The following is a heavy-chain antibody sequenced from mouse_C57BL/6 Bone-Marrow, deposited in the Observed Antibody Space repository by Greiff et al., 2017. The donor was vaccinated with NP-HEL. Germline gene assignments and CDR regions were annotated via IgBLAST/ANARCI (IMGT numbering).Heavy chain of an antibody. CDR1: GFTFSDYY. J-gene: IGHJ4*01. CDR3: AREGGLRRRTYAMDY. V-gene: IGHV5-16*01. D-gene: IGHD2-4*01. Sequence: EVMLVESEGGLVQPGSSMKLSCTASGFTFSDYYMAWVRQVPEKGLEWVANINYDGSSTYYLDSLKSRFIISRDNAKNILYLQMSSLKSEDTATYYCAREGGLRRRTYAMDYWCQGTSGTVSS. CDR2: INYDGSST.